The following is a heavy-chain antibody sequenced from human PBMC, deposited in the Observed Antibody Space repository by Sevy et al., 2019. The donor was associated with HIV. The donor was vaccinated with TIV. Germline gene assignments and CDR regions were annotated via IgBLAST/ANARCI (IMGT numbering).Heavy chain of an antibody. J-gene: IGHJ6*02. CDR3: GKCTLWVYDPTNRKCGMDV. V-gene: IGHV1-18*01. CDR2: SSPFTGSP. CDR1: GYNFINYG. D-gene: IGHD5-12*01. Sequence: ASVKVSCKASGYNFINYGISWVRQAPGQGLEWVGGSSPFTGSPNYPQKLQDRVTMTTDTATNTAYMELRNLRSDDTAVYYCGKCTLWVYDPTNRKCGMDVWGQWTTVTVSS.